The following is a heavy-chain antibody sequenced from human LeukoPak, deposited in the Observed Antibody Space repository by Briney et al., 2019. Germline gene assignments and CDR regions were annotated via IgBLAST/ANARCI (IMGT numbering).Heavy chain of an antibody. V-gene: IGHV3-66*01. CDR3: ARGIGSQLRSGWFDP. Sequence: PGGSLRLSCAASGFTVSSNYMSWVRQAPGKGLEWVSVIYSGGNTYYADSVEGRFTISRDNYKNTLYLQMNSLRAEDTAVYYCARGIGSQLRSGWFDPWGQGTLVTVSS. J-gene: IGHJ5*02. CDR1: GFTVSSNY. D-gene: IGHD3-3*01. CDR2: IYSGGNT.